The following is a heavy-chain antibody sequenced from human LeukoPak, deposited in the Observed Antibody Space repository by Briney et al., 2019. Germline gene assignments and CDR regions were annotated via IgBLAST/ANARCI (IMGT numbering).Heavy chain of an antibody. J-gene: IGHJ4*02. CDR3: TTDPGYYYGSGSYRGY. V-gene: IGHV3-15*01. CDR2: IKSKTDGGTT. D-gene: IGHD3-10*01. CDR1: GFTFSNAW. Sequence: SGGSLRLSCAAPGFTFSNAWMSWVRQAPGKGLEWVGRIKSKTDGGTTDYAAPVKGRFTISRDDSKNTLYLQMNSLKTEDTAVYYCTTDPGYYYGSGSYRGYWGQGTLVTVSS.